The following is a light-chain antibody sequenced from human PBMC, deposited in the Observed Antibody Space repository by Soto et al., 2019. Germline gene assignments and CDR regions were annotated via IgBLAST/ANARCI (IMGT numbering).Light chain of an antibody. V-gene: IGLV1-51*01. CDR2: DND. CDR1: SSNIGGNS. Sequence: QSVMTQPPSVSAAPGQKVTISCSGSSSNIGGNSVSWFQQLPGTAPKVLIFDNDKRPSGIPDRFSGSKSGTSATLGITGLQTGDEADYYCGTWDSSLSVGVFGTGTKLTVL. CDR3: GTWDSSLSVGV. J-gene: IGLJ1*01.